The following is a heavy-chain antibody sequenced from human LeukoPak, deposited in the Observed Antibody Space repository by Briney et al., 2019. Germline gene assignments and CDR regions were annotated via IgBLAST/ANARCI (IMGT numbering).Heavy chain of an antibody. CDR2: IYYSGST. J-gene: IGHJ5*02. CDR3: ARDLGCGGDCYIPGNWFDP. Sequence: SETLSLTCTVSGGSISSYYWSWIRQPPGKGLEWIGCIYYSGSTNYNPSLKSRVTISVDTSKNQFSLKLSSVTAADTAVYYCARDLGCGGDCYIPGNWFDPWGQGTLVTVSS. D-gene: IGHD2-21*02. V-gene: IGHV4-59*01. CDR1: GGSISSYY.